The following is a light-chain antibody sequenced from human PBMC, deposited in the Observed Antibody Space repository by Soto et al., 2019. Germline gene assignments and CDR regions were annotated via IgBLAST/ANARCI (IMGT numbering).Light chain of an antibody. CDR2: AAS. Sequence: DIQMTQSPSSVSAFVGDRVAITCRASHDIARWLAWYQQQPGKAPRLLIYAASSLQSGVPTRFSGSGTGTAFTLTITNMQPEDSEVYYCQQSQGFPLTIGGGNKVE. CDR1: HDIARW. J-gene: IGKJ4*01. V-gene: IGKV1-12*01. CDR3: QQSQGFPLT.